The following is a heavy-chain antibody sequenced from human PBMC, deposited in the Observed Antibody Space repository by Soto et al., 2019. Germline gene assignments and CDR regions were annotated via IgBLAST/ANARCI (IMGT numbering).Heavy chain of an antibody. CDR3: ASQYFGGYSY. D-gene: IGHD2-21*02. Sequence: WETLSLTCTVSGGSVSSASYYWSWIRQPPGKGLEWIGYIYYSGSTNYNPSLKSRVTISVDTSKNQFSLKLSSVTAADTAVYYCASQYFGGYSYWGQGTLVTVSS. CDR2: IYYSGST. J-gene: IGHJ4*02. CDR1: GGSVSSASYY. V-gene: IGHV4-61*01.